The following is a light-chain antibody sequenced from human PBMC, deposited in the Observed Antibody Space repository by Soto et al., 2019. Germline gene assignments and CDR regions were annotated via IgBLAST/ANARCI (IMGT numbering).Light chain of an antibody. V-gene: IGLV1-44*01. CDR2: SNN. CDR3: AAWDDSLSGWV. J-gene: IGLJ3*02. CDR1: SSSIGSNT. Sequence: QSVLTQPPSASGTPGQRVTISCSGSSSSIGSNTVNWYQQLPGPAPKLLIYSNNQRPSGVPDRFSGSKSGTSASLAISGLQSEDEADYYCAAWDDSLSGWVFGGGTKLTVL.